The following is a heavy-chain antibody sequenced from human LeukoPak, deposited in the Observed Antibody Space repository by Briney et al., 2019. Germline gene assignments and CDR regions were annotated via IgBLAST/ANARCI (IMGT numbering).Heavy chain of an antibody. V-gene: IGHV3-21*01. D-gene: IGHD6-13*01. CDR2: ISSSSSYI. Sequence: SGGSLRLSCAASGFTFSSYSMNWVRQAPGKGLEWVSSISSSSSYIYYADSVKGRFTISRDNAKNSLYLQMNSLRAEDTAVYYCARDLGRAAAGIRYFQHWGQGTLVTVSS. J-gene: IGHJ1*01. CDR1: GFTFSSYS. CDR3: ARDLGRAAAGIRYFQH.